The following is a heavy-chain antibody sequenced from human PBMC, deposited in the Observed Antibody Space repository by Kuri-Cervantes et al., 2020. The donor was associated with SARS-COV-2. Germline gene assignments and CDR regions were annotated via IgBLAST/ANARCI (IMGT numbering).Heavy chain of an antibody. CDR2: INAGNDNT. CDR3: ASGKIWFGELFDY. J-gene: IGHJ4*02. Sequence: ASVKVSCKASGYTFTNYAMHWVRQAPGQRLEWMGWINAGNDNTKYSQKFQGRVTVTRDISASTAYMELSSLRSEDTAVYYCASGKIWFGELFDYWGQGTLVTVSS. D-gene: IGHD3-10*01. CDR1: GYTFTNYA. V-gene: IGHV1-3*01.